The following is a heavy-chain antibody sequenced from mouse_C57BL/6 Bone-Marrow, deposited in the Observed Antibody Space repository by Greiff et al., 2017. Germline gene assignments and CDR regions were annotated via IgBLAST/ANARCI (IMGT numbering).Heavy chain of an antibody. V-gene: IGHV1-55*01. Sequence: QVQLQQPGAELVKPGASVKMSCKASGYTFTSYWITWVKQRPGQGLEWIGDIYPGSGSTNYNEKFKSKATLTVDTSSSTASMQCISLTSEDSAVYYCARLGITTVVACFFYYAMDYWGQGTSVTVSS. D-gene: IGHD1-1*01. CDR3: ARLGITTVVACFFYYAMDY. CDR1: GYTFTSYW. CDR2: IYPGSGST. J-gene: IGHJ4*01.